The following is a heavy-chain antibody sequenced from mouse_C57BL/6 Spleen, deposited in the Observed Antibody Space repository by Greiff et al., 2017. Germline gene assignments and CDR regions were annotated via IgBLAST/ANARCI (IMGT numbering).Heavy chain of an antibody. D-gene: IGHD1-1*01. J-gene: IGHJ4*01. V-gene: IGHV2-6*03. CDR3: ARLALNYGDSRYAMDY. CDR1: GFSLTSYG. CDR2: IWSDGST. Sequence: VQLQESGPGLVAPSQSLSITCTVSGFSLTSYGVHWVRQPPGKGLEWLVVIWSDGSTTYNSAHKSRLSISKDNSKSQVFLKMNSLHTDDTAVYYCARLALNYGDSRYAMDYWGQGTSVTVSS.